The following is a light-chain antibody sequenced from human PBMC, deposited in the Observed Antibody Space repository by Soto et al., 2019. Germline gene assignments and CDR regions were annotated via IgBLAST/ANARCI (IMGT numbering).Light chain of an antibody. V-gene: IGLV1-44*01. CDR1: SSNLGSNT. Sequence: QSVLTQPPSASGTPGQRVTISCSGSSSNLGSNTVNWYQQLPGTAPKLLIYNNDERPSVVPDRFSGSKAGTSASLAISGLQSEDEADYYCAAWDDSRNKVFGTGTKLTVL. CDR2: NND. CDR3: AAWDDSRNKV. J-gene: IGLJ1*01.